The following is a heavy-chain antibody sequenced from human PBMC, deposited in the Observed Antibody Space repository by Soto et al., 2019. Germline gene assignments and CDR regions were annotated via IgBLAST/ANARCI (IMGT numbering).Heavy chain of an antibody. CDR3: ARASLDSSGYSDAFDI. D-gene: IGHD3-22*01. CDR2: IYSGGST. CDR1: GFTVSSNY. V-gene: IGHV3-53*01. Sequence: GGSLRLSCAASGFTVSSNYMSWVRQAPGKGLEWVSVIYSGGSTYYADSVKGRFTISRDNSKNTLYLQMNSLRAEDTAVYYCARASLDSSGYSDAFDIWGQGTMVTVSS. J-gene: IGHJ3*02.